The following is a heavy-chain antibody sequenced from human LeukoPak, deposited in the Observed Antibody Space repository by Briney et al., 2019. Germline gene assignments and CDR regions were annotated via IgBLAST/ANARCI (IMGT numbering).Heavy chain of an antibody. D-gene: IGHD3-22*01. J-gene: IGHJ4*02. Sequence: GGSLRLSCAASGFAFSTYSMNRVRQAPGKGLEWVSSISSSSTYIYYADSVKGRFTISRDNAKNSLYLQMNSLRAEDTAVYYCAREHYYDSSPYWGQGTLVTVSS. CDR3: AREHYYDSSPY. CDR1: GFAFSTYS. V-gene: IGHV3-21*01. CDR2: ISSSSTYI.